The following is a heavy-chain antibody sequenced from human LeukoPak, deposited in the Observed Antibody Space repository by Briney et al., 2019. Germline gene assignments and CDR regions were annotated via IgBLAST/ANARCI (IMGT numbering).Heavy chain of an antibody. V-gene: IGHV4-59*01. CDR2: IYYSGST. J-gene: IGHJ4*02. D-gene: IGHD3-22*01. CDR3: ARVYDSSGYYEYYFDY. CDR1: GGSISSYY. Sequence: PSETLSLTCTVSGGSISSYYWSWIRQPPGKGLEWIGYIYYSGSTNYNPSLKSRVTISVDTSKNQFSLKLSSVTAADTAVYYCARVYDSSGYYEYYFDYWGQGTLVTVSS.